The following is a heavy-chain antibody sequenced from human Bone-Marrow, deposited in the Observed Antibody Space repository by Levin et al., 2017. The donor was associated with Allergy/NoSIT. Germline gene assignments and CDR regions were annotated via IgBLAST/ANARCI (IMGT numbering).Heavy chain of an antibody. CDR1: GFSLTTSGGG. V-gene: IGHV2-5*02. D-gene: IGHD3-10*01. Sequence: SGPTLVKPTQTLTLTCTVSGFSLTTSGGGVGWIRQPPGKALEWLTLIYWDDDKRYSPTLESRLTLTKDNSKNQVVLTMTNMGPDDTAPYYCGHYGLPWLGDLLPSHVFDNWGQGIRVTVSS. CDR2: IYWDDDK. J-gene: IGHJ4*02. CDR3: GHYGLPWLGDLLPSHVFDN.